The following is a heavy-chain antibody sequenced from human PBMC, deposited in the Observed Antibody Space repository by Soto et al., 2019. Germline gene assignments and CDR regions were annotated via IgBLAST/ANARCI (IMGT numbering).Heavy chain of an antibody. D-gene: IGHD3-22*01. CDR3: ATDRSEYDNSGLAAY. V-gene: IGHV4-30-2*01. Sequence: SETLSLTCAVAGGSISGGGYSWNWIRQPPGKGLEWIGYIYYGGSTYYNPSLQSRVTMSVDRSRNQFSLKLNSVTAADTAVYYCATDRSEYDNSGLAAYWGQGTLVTVSP. J-gene: IGHJ4*02. CDR2: IYYGGST. CDR1: GGSISGGGYS.